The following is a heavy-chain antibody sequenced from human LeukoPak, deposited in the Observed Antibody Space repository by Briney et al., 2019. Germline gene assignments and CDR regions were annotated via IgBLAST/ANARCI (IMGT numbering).Heavy chain of an antibody. Sequence: SETLSLTCAVYGVSFSGYYWSWIRQPPGKGLEWIGEINHSGSTNYNPSLKSRVTISVDTSKNQFSLKLSSVTAADTAVYYCARGAVSKTSEYFQHWGQGTLVTVSS. V-gene: IGHV4-34*01. CDR2: INHSGST. CDR1: GVSFSGYY. D-gene: IGHD1-14*01. J-gene: IGHJ1*01. CDR3: ARGAVSKTSEYFQH.